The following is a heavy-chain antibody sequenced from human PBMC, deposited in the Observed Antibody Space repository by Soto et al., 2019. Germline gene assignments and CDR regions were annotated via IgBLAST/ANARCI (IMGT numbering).Heavy chain of an antibody. J-gene: IGHJ6*02. CDR3: AKANPFQIYYYYGMDV. CDR2: ISYDGSNK. V-gene: IGHV3-30*18. Sequence: HPGGSLRLSRAASGFTFSSCGMYWVRQAPGKGLEWVAVISYDGSNKYYADSVKGRFTISRDNSKNTLYLQMNSLRAEDTAVYYCAKANPFQIYYYYGMDVWGQGTTVTVS. CDR1: GFTFSSCG. D-gene: IGHD2-21*01.